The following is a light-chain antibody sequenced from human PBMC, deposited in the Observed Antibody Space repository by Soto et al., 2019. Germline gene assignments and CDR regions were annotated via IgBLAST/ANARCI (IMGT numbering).Light chain of an antibody. CDR1: QSVSSN. CDR3: QQYNTWPPLIT. CDR2: GAS. V-gene: IGKV3-15*01. Sequence: EIVMTQSPVTLSVSPEARATLSCRASQSVSSNLAWYQQKPGQAPRLLIYGASTRATGIPARFSGSGSGTEFTLTISSLQSEDFAVYYCQQYNTWPPLITFGQGTRLEIK. J-gene: IGKJ5*01.